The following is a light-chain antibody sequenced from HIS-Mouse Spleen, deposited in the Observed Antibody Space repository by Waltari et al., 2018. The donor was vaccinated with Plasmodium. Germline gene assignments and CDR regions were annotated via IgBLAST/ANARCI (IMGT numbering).Light chain of an antibody. CDR2: EGS. CDR1: SSDVGSYNL. J-gene: IGLJ1*01. V-gene: IGLV2-23*01. CDR3: CSYAGSSTLV. Sequence: QSALTQPASVSGSPGQSITISCTGTSSDVGSYNLVSWYQPPPGKAPKLMIYEGSKRPSGVFNRFSGSKSGNTASLTISVLQAEDEADYYCCSYAGSSTLVFGTGTKLTVL.